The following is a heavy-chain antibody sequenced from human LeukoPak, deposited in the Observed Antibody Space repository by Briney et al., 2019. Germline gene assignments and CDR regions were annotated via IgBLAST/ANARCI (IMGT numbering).Heavy chain of an antibody. V-gene: IGHV1-18*01. CDR3: ARGRTVWFDP. D-gene: IGHD4-11*01. CDR1: GYTFTSYG. CDR2: ISAYNGNT. Sequence: GSVKVSFKASGYTFTSYGISWGRQAPGQGVEWMGWISAYNGNTNYAQKLQGRVTMTTDTSTSTAYMELRSLRSDDTAVYYCARGRTVWFDPWGQGTLVTVSS. J-gene: IGHJ5*02.